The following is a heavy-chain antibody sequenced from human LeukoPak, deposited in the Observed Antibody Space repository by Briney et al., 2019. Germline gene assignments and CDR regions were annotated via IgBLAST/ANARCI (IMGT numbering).Heavy chain of an antibody. CDR3: TTDPGIAVAALTPLWD. CDR1: GFTFSNAW. J-gene: IGHJ4*02. V-gene: IGHV3-15*01. Sequence: KAGGSLRLSCAASGFTFSNAWMSWVRQAPGKGLEWVGRIKSKTDGGTTDYAAPVKGRFTISRDDSKNTLYLQMNSLKTEDTAVYYCTTDPGIAVAALTPLWDWGQGTLVTVSS. CDR2: IKSKTDGGTT. D-gene: IGHD6-19*01.